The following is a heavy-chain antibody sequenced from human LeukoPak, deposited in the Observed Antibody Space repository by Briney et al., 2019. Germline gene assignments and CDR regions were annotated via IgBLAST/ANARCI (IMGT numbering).Heavy chain of an antibody. CDR1: SGSISPYY. J-gene: IGHJ6*03. V-gene: IGHV4-59*01. CDR3: ARGGYYYLDV. CDR2: IFHSGTT. Sequence: SETLSLTCTMSSGSISPYYWSWIRQPPGKGLEWIAYIFHSGTTKYNPSLKSRVAISLDTPKSQFSLKLHSVTAADTAVYYCARGGYYYLDVWGRGTTVTVSS.